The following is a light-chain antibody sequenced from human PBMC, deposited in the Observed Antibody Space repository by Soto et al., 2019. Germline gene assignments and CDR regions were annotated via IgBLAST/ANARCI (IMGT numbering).Light chain of an antibody. Sequence: QSALTQPPSASGSPGQSVSISCTGTSRDVGGNNYVPWYQQHPGKAPKLMIYEVSKRPSGVPDRFSGSKSGNTASLTVSGLQAEDEADYFCLSYAGSTNYVFGTGTKVTVL. V-gene: IGLV2-8*01. CDR2: EVS. J-gene: IGLJ1*01. CDR1: SRDVGGNNY. CDR3: LSYAGSTNYV.